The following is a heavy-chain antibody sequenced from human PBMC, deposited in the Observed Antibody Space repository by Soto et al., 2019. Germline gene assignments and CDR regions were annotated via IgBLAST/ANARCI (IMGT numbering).Heavy chain of an antibody. CDR1: GFTFSSYW. Sequence: LRLSCAASGFTFSSYWMSWVRQAPGKGLEWVANIKQDGSEKYYVDSVKGRFTISRDNAKNSLYLQMNSLRAEDTAVYYCARDAPLPQGRWLNLDFWGQGTLVTVSS. J-gene: IGHJ4*02. V-gene: IGHV3-7*03. D-gene: IGHD5-12*01. CDR2: IKQDGSEK. CDR3: ARDAPLPQGRWLNLDF.